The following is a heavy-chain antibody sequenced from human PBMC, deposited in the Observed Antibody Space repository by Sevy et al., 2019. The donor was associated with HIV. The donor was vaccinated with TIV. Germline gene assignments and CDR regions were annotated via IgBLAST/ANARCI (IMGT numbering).Heavy chain of an antibody. J-gene: IGHJ4*02. CDR1: GFTFSSYD. Sequence: GGSLRLSCAASGFTFSSYDMSWVHQAPGKGLEWVSVISSSGGTTYYADSVKGRFTISRDNSKNTVYLQMKSLRTEDTAVYYCAKPRSTGWRGGFDCWGQGTLVTVSS. V-gene: IGHV3-23*01. D-gene: IGHD6-19*01. CDR3: AKPRSTGWRGGFDC. CDR2: ISSSGGTT.